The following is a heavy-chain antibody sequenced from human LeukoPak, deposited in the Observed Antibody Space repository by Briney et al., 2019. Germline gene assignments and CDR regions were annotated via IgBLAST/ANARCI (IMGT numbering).Heavy chain of an antibody. CDR2: IYSGGST. CDR1: GFTFSDYY. CDR3: ARVSSWFFFDY. Sequence: GGSLRLSCAASGFTFSDYYMSWVRQAPGKGLEWVSVIYSGGSTYYADSVKGRFTISRDNSKNTLYLQMNSLRAEDTAVYYCARVSSWFFFDYWGQGTLVTVSS. V-gene: IGHV3-53*01. D-gene: IGHD6-13*01. J-gene: IGHJ4*02.